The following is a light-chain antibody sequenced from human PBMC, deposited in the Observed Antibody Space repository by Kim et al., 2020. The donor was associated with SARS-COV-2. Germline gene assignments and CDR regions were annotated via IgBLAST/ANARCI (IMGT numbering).Light chain of an antibody. J-gene: IGKJ1*01. CDR2: GAS. CDR1: QSVDSLF. V-gene: IGKV3-20*01. Sequence: EIVLTQFPGTLSLSPGERATLSCRASQSVDSLFLAWYQQRPGQAPRLLIYGASDRATGIPDRFRGSGSGTDSTLTITSLEPEDFAVYYCQQSDSSFRTFGQGTKVDIK. CDR3: QQSDSSFRT.